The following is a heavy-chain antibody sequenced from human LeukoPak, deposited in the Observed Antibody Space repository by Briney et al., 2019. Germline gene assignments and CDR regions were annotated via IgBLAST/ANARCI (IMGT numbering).Heavy chain of an antibody. CDR3: ARVGCPFGYYYMDV. J-gene: IGHJ6*03. CDR2: VYTNGNT. V-gene: IGHV4-4*09. CDR1: GGSISSYY. Sequence: SETLSLTCTVSGGSISSYYWSWIRQPPGKGLEWIGCVYTNGNTNYNPSLKSRVTISIDTSKNQFSVKLSSVTAADTAVYYCARVGCPFGYYYMDVWGTGTTVTVSS. D-gene: IGHD3-3*01.